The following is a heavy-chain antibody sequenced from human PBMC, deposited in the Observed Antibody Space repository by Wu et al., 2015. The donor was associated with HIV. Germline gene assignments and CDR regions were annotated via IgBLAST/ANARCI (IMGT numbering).Heavy chain of an antibody. V-gene: IGHV1-8*01. CDR3: ARRTGSFTRAAFDI. J-gene: IGHJ3*02. CDR1: GYTFTSYD. CDR2: MNPNSGNR. Sequence: QVQLVQSGADVKKPGASVKVSCKTSGYTFTSYDINWVRQATGQGLEWMGWMNPNSGNRGYAQKFQGRVTMTRNTSISTAYMELSRLRSDDTAVYYCARRTGSFTRAAFDIWGQGTMVTVSS. D-gene: IGHD2-15*01.